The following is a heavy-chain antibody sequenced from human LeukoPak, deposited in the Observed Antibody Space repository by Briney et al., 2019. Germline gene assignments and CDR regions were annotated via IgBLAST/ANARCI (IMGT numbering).Heavy chain of an antibody. CDR2: ISASGTLT. V-gene: IGHV3-48*03. D-gene: IGHD6-25*01. CDR1: GFSFSSYE. CDR3: ARDGTPIYSSGWVYMDV. Sequence: GGSLRLSCAASGFSFSSYEMNWVRQAPGKGLEWISYISASGTLTHYADSVEGRFTVSRDNAKNSLYLQMNSLRGEDTAVYYCARDGTPIYSSGWVYMDVWGKGTTVTISS. J-gene: IGHJ6*04.